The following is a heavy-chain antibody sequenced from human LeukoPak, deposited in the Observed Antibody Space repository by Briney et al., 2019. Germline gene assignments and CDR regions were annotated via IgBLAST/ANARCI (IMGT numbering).Heavy chain of an antibody. J-gene: IGHJ4*02. CDR2: IWYDGSNK. Sequence: PGRSLRLSCAASGFTFSSYGMHWVRQAPGKGLEWVAVIWYDGSNKYYADSVKGRFTISRDNSKNTLYLQMNSLRAEDTAVYYCAADPAGGGYFDYWGQGTLVTVSS. V-gene: IGHV3-33*01. CDR3: AADPAGGGYFDY. CDR1: GFTFSSYG. D-gene: IGHD3-16*01.